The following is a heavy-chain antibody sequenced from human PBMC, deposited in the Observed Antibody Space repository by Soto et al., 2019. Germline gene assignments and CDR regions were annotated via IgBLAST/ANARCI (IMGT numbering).Heavy chain of an antibody. Sequence: GGSLRLSCAASGFTFSSYGMHWVRQAPGKGLEWVAVISYDGSNKYYADSVKGRFTISRDNSKNTLYLQMNSLRAEDTALYYCAKDSTPRYYYYGMDVGGQGTTVTVSS. CDR3: AKDSTPRYYYYGMDV. CDR1: GFTFSSYG. CDR2: ISYDGSNK. J-gene: IGHJ6*02. V-gene: IGHV3-30*18.